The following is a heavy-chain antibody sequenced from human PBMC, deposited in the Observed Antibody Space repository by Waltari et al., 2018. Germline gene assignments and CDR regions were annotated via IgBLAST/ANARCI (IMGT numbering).Heavy chain of an antibody. CDR3: ARKGGRGYTYGPFYFDS. CDR2: INGDGYGI. V-gene: IGHV3-74*01. CDR1: GFTFSDYW. Sequence: EVQLLEAGGDLVQPGGSLRLSCAASGFTFSDYWMHWGRQAPGKGLVWVARINGDGYGITYSDSVQGRFTISRDNTKNTFYLQLNSLRADDTAVYYCARKGGRGYTYGPFYFDSWGRGTLVTVSS. J-gene: IGHJ4*02. D-gene: IGHD5-18*01.